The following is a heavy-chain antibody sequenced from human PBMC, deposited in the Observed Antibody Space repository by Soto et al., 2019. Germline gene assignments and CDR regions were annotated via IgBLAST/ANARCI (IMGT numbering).Heavy chain of an antibody. J-gene: IGHJ5*01. CDR3: ARDRCYDGTCYSASDS. Sequence: GGSLRLSCAASGFRFSTYDMDWLRQAPGKGPEWIAHISTTSFTIYYADSVKGRFTISRDNARNSLYLEMNSLRDEDTAVYYCARDRCYDGTCYSASDSWGQGTLVTVSS. CDR1: GFRFSTYD. D-gene: IGHD2-15*01. V-gene: IGHV3-48*02. CDR2: ISTTSFTI.